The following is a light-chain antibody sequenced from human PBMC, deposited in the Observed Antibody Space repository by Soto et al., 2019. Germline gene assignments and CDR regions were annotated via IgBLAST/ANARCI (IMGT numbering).Light chain of an antibody. J-gene: IGLJ1*01. CDR3: AAWDDSLNGFYV. CDR1: NSNIGSNT. Sequence: QSFLTQPPSASGTAGQRVTISCSGNNSNIGSNTVDWYQQLPGTAPKLLIYSNNQRPSGVPDRFSGSKSGTSASLAISGLQSEDEADYYCAAWDDSLNGFYVFGTGTKVTVL. V-gene: IGLV1-44*01. CDR2: SNN.